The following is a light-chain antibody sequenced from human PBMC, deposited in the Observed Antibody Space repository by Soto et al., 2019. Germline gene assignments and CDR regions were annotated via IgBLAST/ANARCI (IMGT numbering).Light chain of an antibody. V-gene: IGKV1-6*01. CDR1: QGIRND. CDR2: AAS. J-gene: IGKJ3*01. CDR3: LKKYFYPFT. Sequence: AIQMTQSPSSLSASVGDRVTITCRASQGIRNDLDWFQQKPGKAPKLLIYAASNLQSGVPARFSGSDSGTDFTLTISSLQPEDFATYYCLKKYFYPFTFGPGTKVDIK.